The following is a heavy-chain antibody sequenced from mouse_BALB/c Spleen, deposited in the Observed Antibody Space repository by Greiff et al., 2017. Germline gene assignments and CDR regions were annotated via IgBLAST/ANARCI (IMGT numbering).Heavy chain of an antibody. V-gene: IGHV1-9*01. D-gene: IGHD2-4*01. CDR1: GYTFSSYW. CDR2: ILPGSGST. CDR3: ARSAMITTSMDY. J-gene: IGHJ4*01. Sequence: VQLQQSGAELMKPGASVKISCKATGYTFSSYWIEWVKQRPGHGLEWIGEILPGSGSTNYNEKFKGKATFTADTSSNTAYMQLSSLTSEDSAVYYCARSAMITTSMDYWGQGTSVTVSS.